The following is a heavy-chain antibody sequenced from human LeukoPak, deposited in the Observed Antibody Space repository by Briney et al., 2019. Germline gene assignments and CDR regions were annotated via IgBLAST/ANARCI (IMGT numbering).Heavy chain of an antibody. CDR3: ARNHWNYVYYGMDV. V-gene: IGHV3-74*01. J-gene: IGHJ6*02. CDR2: INSDGRDT. CDR1: GFTFSSYA. D-gene: IGHD1-1*01. Sequence: GGSLRLSCAASGFTFSSYAMSWVRQAPGTGLVWVSSINSDGRDTRYADSVKGRFTISRDNAKNTVYLQMNSLRAEDTAVYYCARNHWNYVYYGMDVWGQGTTVTVSS.